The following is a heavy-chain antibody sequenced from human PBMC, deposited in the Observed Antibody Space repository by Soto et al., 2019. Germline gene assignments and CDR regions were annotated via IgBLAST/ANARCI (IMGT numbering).Heavy chain of an antibody. D-gene: IGHD3-22*01. Sequence: SETLSLTCSVSDGSISNFYWSWIRQPPGKGLEWIGYISSSGNTNYNPSLKSRVSISVDTPKNQFSLNLTSVTAADTAVYYCARAPMVLTRSYFDSWGQGTLVTVSS. CDR1: DGSISNFY. J-gene: IGHJ4*02. CDR3: ARAPMVLTRSYFDS. CDR2: ISSSGNT. V-gene: IGHV4-59*01.